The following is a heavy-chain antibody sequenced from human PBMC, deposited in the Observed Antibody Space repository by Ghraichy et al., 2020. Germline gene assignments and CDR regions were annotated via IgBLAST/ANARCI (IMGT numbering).Heavy chain of an antibody. Sequence: SETLSLTCTVSGGSISSSSYYWGWIRQPPGKGLEWIGSIYYSGSTYYNPSLKSRVTISVDTSKNQFSLKLSPVTAADTAVYYCATQIAAAATRNDYWGQGTLVTVSS. CDR1: GGSISSSSYY. CDR2: IYYSGST. D-gene: IGHD6-13*01. CDR3: ATQIAAAATRNDY. J-gene: IGHJ4*02. V-gene: IGHV4-39*01.